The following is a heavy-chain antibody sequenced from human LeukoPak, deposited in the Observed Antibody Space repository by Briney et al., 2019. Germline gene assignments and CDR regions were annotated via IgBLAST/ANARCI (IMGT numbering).Heavy chain of an antibody. V-gene: IGHV3-11*01. CDR2: ISSSGSTI. J-gene: IGHJ6*02. CDR3: ARGECSGGSCYEYGYYGMDV. D-gene: IGHD2-15*01. CDR1: GFTFSDYY. Sequence: GGFLRLSCAASGFTFSDYYMSWIRQAPGKGLEWVSYISSSGSTIYYADSVKGRFTISRDNAKNSLYLQMNSLRAEDTAVYYCARGECSGGSCYEYGYYGMDVWGQGTTVTVSS.